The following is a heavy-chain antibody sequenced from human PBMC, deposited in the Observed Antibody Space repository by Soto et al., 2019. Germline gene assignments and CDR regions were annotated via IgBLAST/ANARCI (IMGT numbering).Heavy chain of an antibody. CDR2: IYYSGST. J-gene: IGHJ6*03. CDR1: GGSISSYY. D-gene: IGHD3-10*01. CDR3: ARLLDPGTYYYYYYMDV. V-gene: IGHV4-59*08. Sequence: SSETLSLTCTVSGGSISSYYWSWIRQPPGKGLEWIGYIYYSGSTNYNPSLKSRVTISVDTSKNQFSLKLSSVTAADTAVYYCARLLDPGTYYYYYYMDVWGKGATVTVSS.